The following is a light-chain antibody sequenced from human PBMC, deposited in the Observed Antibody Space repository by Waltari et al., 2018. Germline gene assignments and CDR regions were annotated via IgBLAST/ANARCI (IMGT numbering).Light chain of an antibody. CDR3: QQYYGWNPVYT. Sequence: EVILTQSPATLAVSPGDRVTLSCRSSQSVGSNLACYHQKPGQPPRLLVYGASTRAAGIPARFSGSGSGTDYTLTISSLQSEDFGNYYCQQYYGWNPVYTFGQGTKLEIK. CDR2: GAS. J-gene: IGKJ2*01. V-gene: IGKV3-15*01. CDR1: QSVGSN.